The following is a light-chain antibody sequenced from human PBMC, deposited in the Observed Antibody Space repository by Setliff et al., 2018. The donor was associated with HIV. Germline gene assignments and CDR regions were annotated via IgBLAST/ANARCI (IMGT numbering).Light chain of an antibody. V-gene: IGLV2-23*01. CDR1: SGDVGRCNL. CDR3: CSNTGSNTYV. CDR2: QAS. J-gene: IGLJ1*01. Sequence: QSVLTQPASVSGSPGQSITISCTGTSGDVGRCNLVSWYQQQPGKPPKLMIYQASKRPSGVSNRFSGSKSGNTASLTISGLQAEDGADYYRCSNTGSNTYVFGTGTKVTV.